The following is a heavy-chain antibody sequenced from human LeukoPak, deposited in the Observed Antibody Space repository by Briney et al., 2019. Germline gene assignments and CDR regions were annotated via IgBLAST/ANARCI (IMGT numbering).Heavy chain of an antibody. J-gene: IGHJ4*02. CDR1: GFTFSSYG. CDR2: ISYDGSNK. Sequence: GGSLRLSCAASGFTFSSYGMHWVRQAPGKGLEWVAVISYDGSNKYYADSVKGRFTISRDNPKNTLYLQMNSLRAEDTAVYYCAKAVVPAAMGFDYWGQGTLVTVSS. CDR3: AKAVVPAAMGFDY. D-gene: IGHD2-2*01. V-gene: IGHV3-30*18.